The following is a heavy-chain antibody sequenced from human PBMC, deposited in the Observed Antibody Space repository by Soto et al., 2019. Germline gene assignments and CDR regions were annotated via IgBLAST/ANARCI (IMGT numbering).Heavy chain of an antibody. CDR1: GYTFSSYA. D-gene: IGHD7-27*01. V-gene: IGHV1-3*01. CDR3: ARDTGDGTFDF. J-gene: IGHJ4*02. CDR2: INAGYGNT. Sequence: ASVKVSCKASGYTFSSYAMHWVRQAPGQRLEWMGWINAGYGNTKSSQKFQDRVTISRDTYASTAYMELTSLRSEDTAVYYCARDTGDGTFDFWGQGTLVTVSS.